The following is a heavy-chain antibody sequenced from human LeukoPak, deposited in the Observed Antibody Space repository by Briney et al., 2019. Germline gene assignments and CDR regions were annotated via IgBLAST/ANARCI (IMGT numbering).Heavy chain of an antibody. J-gene: IGHJ4*02. CDR2: ISSSSSYI. D-gene: IGHD3-10*01. CDR1: GFTFSSYS. CDR3: AKGLSMVRGLDY. Sequence: SGGSLRLSCAASGFTFSSYSMNWVRQAPGKGLEWVSSISSSSSYIYYADSVKGRFTISRDNAKNSLYLQMNSLRAEDTALYYCAKGLSMVRGLDYWGQGTLVTVSS. V-gene: IGHV3-21*04.